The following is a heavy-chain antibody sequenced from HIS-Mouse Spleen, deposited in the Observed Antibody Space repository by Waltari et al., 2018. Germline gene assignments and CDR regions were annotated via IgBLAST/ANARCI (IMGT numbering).Heavy chain of an antibody. CDR3: AREIPYSSSWYDWYFDL. CDR1: GGSISSSSSH. CDR2: IYYSGST. J-gene: IGHJ2*01. D-gene: IGHD6-13*01. Sequence: QLQLQESGPGLVKPSETLSLTCTVSGGSISSSSSHWCWIRQPPGKGLEWIGSIYYSGSTYYNPSLKSRVTISVDTSKNQFSLKLSSVTAADTAVYYCAREIPYSSSWYDWYFDLWGRGTLVTVSS. V-gene: IGHV4-39*07.